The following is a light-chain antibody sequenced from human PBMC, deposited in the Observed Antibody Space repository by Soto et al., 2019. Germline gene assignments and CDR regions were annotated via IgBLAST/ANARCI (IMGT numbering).Light chain of an antibody. Sequence: NFMLTQPHSVSESPGKTVTISCTRSSGNIASNYVQWYQQRPGSSPTTVIYEHNQRPSGVPDRFSGSIDSSSNSASLTISGLKTEDEADYFCQSYDTTNQVFGGGTKVTVL. J-gene: IGLJ2*01. CDR2: EHN. CDR3: QSYDTTNQV. V-gene: IGLV6-57*01. CDR1: SGNIASNY.